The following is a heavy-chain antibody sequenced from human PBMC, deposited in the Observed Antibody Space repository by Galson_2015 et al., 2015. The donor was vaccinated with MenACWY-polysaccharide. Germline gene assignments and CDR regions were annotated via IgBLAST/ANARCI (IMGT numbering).Heavy chain of an antibody. J-gene: IGHJ4*02. CDR1: GFTFSSYT. D-gene: IGHD7-27*01. CDR3: ARDLGTGEFYY. CDR2: ISSSSSYI. V-gene: IGHV3-21*01. Sequence: SLRLSCAASGFTFSSYTMNWVRQAPGKGPGWVSSISSSSSYIFYADSVKGRFTISRDNAKNSLYLQMNSLRAEDTAVYYCARDLGTGEFYYWGQGTLVTVSS.